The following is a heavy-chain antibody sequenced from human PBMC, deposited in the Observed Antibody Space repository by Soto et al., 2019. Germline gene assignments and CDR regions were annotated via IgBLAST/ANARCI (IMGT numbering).Heavy chain of an antibody. D-gene: IGHD4-17*01. V-gene: IGHV3-23*01. CDR3: AKDAVSGDGVWLLDS. CDR1: GFTFRSYA. J-gene: IGHJ5*02. Sequence: PGGSLRVSSAASGFTFRSYAMSGARQSPGKGLEWVSSLLRSGSSTYYADSVKGRFTISSDISANSLYLQMDSLRAEDTAVYYCAKDAVSGDGVWLLDSWGQGTVVTVSS. CDR2: LLRSGSST.